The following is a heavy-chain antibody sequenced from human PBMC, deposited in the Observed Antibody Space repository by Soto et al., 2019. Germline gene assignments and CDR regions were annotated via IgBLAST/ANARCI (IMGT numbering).Heavy chain of an antibody. J-gene: IGHJ6*03. CDR1: GYTLTELS. V-gene: IGHV1-24*01. CDR2: FDPEDGET. CDR3: ATGKRFGELSKKLYYYYMDV. D-gene: IGHD3-10*01. Sequence: ASVKVSCKVSGYTLTELSMHWVRQAPGKGLEWMGGFDPEDGETIYAQKFQGRVTMTEDTSTDTAYMELSSLRSEDTAVYYCATGKRFGELSKKLYYYYMDVWGKGTTVTVSS.